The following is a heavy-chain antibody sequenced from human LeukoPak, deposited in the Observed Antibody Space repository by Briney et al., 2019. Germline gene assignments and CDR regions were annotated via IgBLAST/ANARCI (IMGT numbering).Heavy chain of an antibody. D-gene: IGHD3-3*01. J-gene: IGHJ5*02. CDR2: IYHSGST. V-gene: IGHV4-38-2*01. CDR3: ARHPDTYYDFWSGYFNRFDP. CDR1: GYSISSGYY. Sequence: PSETLSLTCAVSGYSISSGYYWGWIRQPPGKGLEWIGSIYHSGSTYYNPSLKSRVTISVDTSKNQFSLKLSSVTAADTAVYYCARHPDTYYDFWSGYFNRFDPWGQGTLVTVSS.